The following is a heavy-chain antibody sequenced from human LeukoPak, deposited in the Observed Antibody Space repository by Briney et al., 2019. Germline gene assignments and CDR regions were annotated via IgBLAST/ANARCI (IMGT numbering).Heavy chain of an antibody. J-gene: IGHJ6*04. CDR2: ISSTGGTT. Sequence: GGSLRLSCAASGFTFSSYAMSWVRQAPGKGLEWVSSISSTGGTTYYADSVKGRFTISRDNAKNSLYLQMNSLRAEDTAVYYCAELGITMIGGVWGEGTTVTISS. V-gene: IGHV3-23*01. CDR1: GFTFSSYA. CDR3: AELGITMIGGV. D-gene: IGHD3-10*02.